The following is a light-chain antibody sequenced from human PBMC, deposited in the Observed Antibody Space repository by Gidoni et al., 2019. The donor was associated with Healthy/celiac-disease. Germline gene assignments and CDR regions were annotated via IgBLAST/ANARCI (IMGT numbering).Light chain of an antibody. Sequence: EIVMTQSPATLSVSPGERATLSCRASQSVSSNLAWNQQKPGQAPRLLIYGASTRATGIPARFSGSGSGTEFTLTISSLQSEDFAVYYCQQYNNWPPLTFGGXTKVEIK. V-gene: IGKV3-15*01. CDR1: QSVSSN. CDR2: GAS. J-gene: IGKJ4*01. CDR3: QQYNNWPPLT.